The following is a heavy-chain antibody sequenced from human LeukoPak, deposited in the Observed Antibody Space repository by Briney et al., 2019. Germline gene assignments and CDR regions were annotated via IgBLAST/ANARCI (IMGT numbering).Heavy chain of an antibody. V-gene: IGHV3-48*01. D-gene: IGHD2-2*01. CDR3: ARGGLRYQLLFPTKIDY. CDR2: ISSSGSLI. CDR1: GFTFSVYS. J-gene: IGHJ4*02. Sequence: QSGGSLRLSCASSGFTFSVYSMNWVRQAPGKGLEWVSYISSSGSLIYYADSVKGRFTISRDNSKNTLYLQMGSLRAEDMAVYYCARGGLRYQLLFPTKIDYWGQGTLVTVSS.